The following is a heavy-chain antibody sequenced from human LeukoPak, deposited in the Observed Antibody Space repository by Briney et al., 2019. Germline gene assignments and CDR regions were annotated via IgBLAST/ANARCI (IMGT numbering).Heavy chain of an antibody. CDR3: ASDQQWLVPSGVDV. V-gene: IGHV4-38-2*02. J-gene: IGHJ6*04. D-gene: IGHD6-19*01. Sequence: SETLSLTCTVSGYSISSGYYWGWIRQPPGKGLEWIGSIYHSGSTYYNPSLKSRVTISVDTPKNQFSLKLSSVTAADTAVYYCASDQQWLVPSGVDVWGKGTTVTVSS. CDR2: IYHSGST. CDR1: GYSISSGYY.